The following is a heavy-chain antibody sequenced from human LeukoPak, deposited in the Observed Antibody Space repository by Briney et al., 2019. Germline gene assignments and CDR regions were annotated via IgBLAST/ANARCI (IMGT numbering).Heavy chain of an antibody. J-gene: IGHJ4*02. CDR1: GFTFSSYG. CDR3: AKDPFSADYYDSSGYYSSIDY. D-gene: IGHD3-22*01. CDR2: IYSDNT. Sequence: QPGGSLRLSCAASGFTFSSYGMHWVRQAPGKGLEWVSFIYSDNTHYSDSVKGRFTISRDNSKNTLYLQMNSLRAEDTAVYYCAKDPFSADYYDSSGYYSSIDYWGQGTLVTVSS. V-gene: IGHV3-NL1*01.